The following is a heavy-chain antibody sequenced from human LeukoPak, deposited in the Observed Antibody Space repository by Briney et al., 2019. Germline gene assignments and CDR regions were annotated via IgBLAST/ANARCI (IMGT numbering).Heavy chain of an antibody. V-gene: IGHV3-30*03. CDR3: ARLTAYFDF. D-gene: IGHD2-21*02. CDR2: ISSAGTNK. Sequence: GRSLRLSCAASGFAFSDYGIHWVRQAPGKGLEWVAVISSAGTNKYYSDSVRGRFTISRDSSKNTLYLQMTRLRAEDTALYYCARLTAYFDFWGQGAPVTVSS. CDR1: GFAFSDYG. J-gene: IGHJ4*02.